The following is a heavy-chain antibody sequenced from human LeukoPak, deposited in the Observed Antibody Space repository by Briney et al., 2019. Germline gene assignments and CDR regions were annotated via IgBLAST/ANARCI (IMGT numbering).Heavy chain of an antibody. CDR3: ARTDSVPAGDYHYWYMDV. D-gene: IGHD2-2*01. Sequence: GASVTVSCKASGFTLIDYIHWVRQDPRQGLQWMGWIKPNSGETDYAQRFQGRVTMARDTSISTVYMELSSLRSDDTAVYYCARTDSVPAGDYHYWYMDVWGKGTTVTVSS. CDR2: IKPNSGET. V-gene: IGHV1-2*02. CDR1: GFTLIDY. J-gene: IGHJ6*03.